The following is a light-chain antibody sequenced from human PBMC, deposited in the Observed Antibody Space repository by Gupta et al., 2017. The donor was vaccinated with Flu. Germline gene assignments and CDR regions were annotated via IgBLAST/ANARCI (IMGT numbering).Light chain of an antibody. Sequence: SLSASVGDSVTITCRTSQVIRNDLGWYQQKPGKAPKRLVFGASSLQTGVPSTFSVSGSGTEFTLTISSLRPEDFADYYCLHFDSNLGMYTFGQGTKLEIK. J-gene: IGKJ2*01. V-gene: IGKV1-17*01. CDR2: GAS. CDR1: QVIRND. CDR3: LHFDSNLGMYT.